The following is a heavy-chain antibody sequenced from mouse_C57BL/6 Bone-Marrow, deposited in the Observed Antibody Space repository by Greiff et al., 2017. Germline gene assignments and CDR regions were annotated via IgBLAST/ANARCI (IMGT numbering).Heavy chain of an antibody. Sequence: QVQLQQSGAELVRPGTSVKMSCKASGYTFTNYWIGWAKQRPGHGLEWIGDIYPGGGYTNYNEKFKGKATLTADKSSSAAYMHFSSLTSEDSAIYYCARRDGAWFAYWGQGTLVTVSA. CDR3: ARRDGAWFAY. V-gene: IGHV1-63*01. J-gene: IGHJ3*01. D-gene: IGHD3-3*01. CDR1: GYTFTNYW. CDR2: IYPGGGYT.